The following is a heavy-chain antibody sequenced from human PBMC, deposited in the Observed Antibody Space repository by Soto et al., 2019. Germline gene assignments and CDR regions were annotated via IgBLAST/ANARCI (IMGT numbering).Heavy chain of an antibody. V-gene: IGHV1-69*06. CDR1: GGTFSSYA. Sequence: QVQLVQSGAEVKKPGSSVKVSCKASGGTFSSYAISWVRQAPGQGLEWMGGIIPIFGTANYAQKFQGRVTITADKYTSTAYMELSSLRSEDTAVYYCAMTYYYDSSGSNGASAEYFQHWGQGTLVTVSS. CDR2: IIPIFGTA. J-gene: IGHJ1*01. D-gene: IGHD3-22*01. CDR3: AMTYYYDSSGSNGASAEYFQH.